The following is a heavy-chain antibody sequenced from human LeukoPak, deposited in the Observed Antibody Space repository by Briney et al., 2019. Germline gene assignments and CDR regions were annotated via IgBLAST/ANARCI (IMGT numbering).Heavy chain of an antibody. J-gene: IGHJ4*02. CDR2: IYYTGRT. D-gene: IGHD3-22*01. CDR3: ARLYYYDSSGPPL. CDR1: GGSTSSSSYY. V-gene: IGHV4-39*01. Sequence: PSGTLSLTCTVSGGSTSSSSYYWGWIRQPPGKGLEWIGNIYYTGRTYYNPSLKSRVTISVDTSKNQFSLKLSSVSAADTAVYYCARLYYYDSSGPPLWGQGTLVTVSS.